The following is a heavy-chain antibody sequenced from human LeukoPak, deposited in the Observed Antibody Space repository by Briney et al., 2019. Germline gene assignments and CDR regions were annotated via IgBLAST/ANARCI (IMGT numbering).Heavy chain of an antibody. CDR2: IYYSGST. CDR3: AKATSHDAFDI. D-gene: IGHD2-2*01. Sequence: PSETLSLTCTVSGGSISSSSYYWGWIRQPPGKGLEGIGSIYYSGSTYYTPSLKSRVTISVDTSKNQFSLKVSSVTAADTAVYYCAKATSHDAFDIWGQGTMVTVSA. V-gene: IGHV4-39*01. CDR1: GGSISSSSYY. J-gene: IGHJ3*02.